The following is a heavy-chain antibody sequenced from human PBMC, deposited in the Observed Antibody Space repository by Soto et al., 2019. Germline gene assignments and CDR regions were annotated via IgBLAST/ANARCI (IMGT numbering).Heavy chain of an antibody. CDR1: GFSLSSYG. CDR2: IWYDGSNK. Sequence: GSLRLSCAASGFSLSSYGMHWVRQAPGKGLDWVAVIWYDGSNKYYAESVKGRFTISRDNSKNTLYVQMNSLTVEDTAVYYCARAQYTGSYFDACDVWGQGTMVTVSS. D-gene: IGHD1-26*01. J-gene: IGHJ3*01. CDR3: ARAQYTGSYFDACDV. V-gene: IGHV3-33*03.